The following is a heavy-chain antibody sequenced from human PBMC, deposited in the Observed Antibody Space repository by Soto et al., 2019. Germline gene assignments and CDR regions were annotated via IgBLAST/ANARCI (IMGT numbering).Heavy chain of an antibody. Sequence: EVQLVESGGGLVKPGGSLRLSCAASGFTFSSYSMNWVRQAPGKGLEWVSSISSSSSYIYYADSVEGRFTISRDNAKNSLYLQMNSLRAEDTAVYYCAREGYCSGGSCYYMDVWGKGTTVTVSS. CDR2: ISSSSSYI. J-gene: IGHJ6*03. D-gene: IGHD2-15*01. V-gene: IGHV3-21*01. CDR1: GFTFSSYS. CDR3: AREGYCSGGSCYYMDV.